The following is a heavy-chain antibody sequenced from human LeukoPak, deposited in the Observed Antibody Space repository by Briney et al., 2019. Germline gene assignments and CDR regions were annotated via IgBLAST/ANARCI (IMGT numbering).Heavy chain of an antibody. CDR2: ISSSGSTI. J-gene: IGHJ6*02. CDR1: GFTFSSYE. CDR3: ARDKVRYYDSSGYYYKNAYYYYYGMDV. D-gene: IGHD3-22*01. V-gene: IGHV3-48*03. Sequence: PGGSLRLSCAASGFTFSSYEMNWVRQAPGKGLEWVSYISSSGSTIYYADSVKGRFTISRDNAKNSLYLQMNSLRAEDTAVYYCARDKVRYYDSSGYYYKNAYYYYYGMDVWGQGTTVTVSS.